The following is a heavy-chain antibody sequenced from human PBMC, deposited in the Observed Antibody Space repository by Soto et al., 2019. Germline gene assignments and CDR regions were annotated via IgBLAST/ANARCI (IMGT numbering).Heavy chain of an antibody. Sequence: SETLSLTCTFSGGSIRGYYWSWIRQPPGKGLEWIGEINHRGSANYNPSLRSRVTMSVDISKSQFSLRLTSVTAADTAVYYCARYNAASGTYYFDYWGQGALVTVSS. D-gene: IGHD6-13*01. CDR1: GGSIRGYY. CDR2: INHRGSA. CDR3: ARYNAASGTYYFDY. J-gene: IGHJ4*02. V-gene: IGHV4-59*12.